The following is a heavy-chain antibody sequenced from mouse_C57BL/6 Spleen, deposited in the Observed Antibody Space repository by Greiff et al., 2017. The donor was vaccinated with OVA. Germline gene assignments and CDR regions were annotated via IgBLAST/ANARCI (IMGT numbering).Heavy chain of an antibody. CDR3: ARSPYSNRRAWCAY. Sequence: QVQLQQSGAELARPGASVKLSCKASGYTFTSYGISWVKQRTGQGLEWIGEIYPRSGNTYYNEKLKGKATLTADKSSSTAYMGLRILTSEDSAVYFWARSPYSNRRAWCAYWGQGTLVTIT. CDR1: GYTFTSYG. V-gene: IGHV1-81*01. CDR2: IYPRSGNT. J-gene: IGHJ3*01. D-gene: IGHD2-5*01.